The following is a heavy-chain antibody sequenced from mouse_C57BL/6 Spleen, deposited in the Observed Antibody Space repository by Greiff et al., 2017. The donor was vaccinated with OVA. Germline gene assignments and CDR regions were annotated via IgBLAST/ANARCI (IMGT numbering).Heavy chain of an antibody. CDR1: GYTFTDYY. CDR3: ARGDDYDWFAY. CDR2: INPNNGGT. V-gene: IGHV1-26*01. J-gene: IGHJ3*01. D-gene: IGHD2-4*01. Sequence: EVQLQQSGPELVKPGASVKISCKASGYTFTDYYMNWVKQSHGKSLEWIGDINPNNGGTSYNQKFKGKATLTVDKSSSTAYMELRSLTSEDSAVYYCARGDDYDWFAYGGQGTLVTVSA.